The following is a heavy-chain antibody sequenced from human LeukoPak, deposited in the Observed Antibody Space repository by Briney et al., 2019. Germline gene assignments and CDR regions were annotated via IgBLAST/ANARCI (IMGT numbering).Heavy chain of an antibody. V-gene: IGHV4-34*01. D-gene: IGHD3-3*01. CDR1: GGSFSGYY. Sequence: KTSETLSLTCAVYGGSFSGYYWSWIRQPPGKGLEWIGEINHSGSTNYNPSLKSRVTISVDTSKNQFSLKLSSVTAADTAVYYCARVGGFWSGYHFWGQGTLVTVSS. CDR2: INHSGST. J-gene: IGHJ4*02. CDR3: ARVGGFWSGYHF.